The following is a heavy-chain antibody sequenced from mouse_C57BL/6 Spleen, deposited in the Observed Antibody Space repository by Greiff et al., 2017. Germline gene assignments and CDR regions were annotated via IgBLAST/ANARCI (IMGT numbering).Heavy chain of an antibody. CDR2: IYPGSGST. CDR3: ARGGGSSGSYYAMDY. J-gene: IGHJ4*01. D-gene: IGHD3-2*02. Sequence: VQLQQPGAELVKPGASVKMSCKASGYTFTSYWITWVKQRPGQGLEWIGDIYPGSGSTNYNEKFKSKATLTVDTSSSTAYMQLSSLTSEDSAVYYCARGGGSSGSYYAMDYWGQGTSVTVSS. V-gene: IGHV1-55*01. CDR1: GYTFTSYW.